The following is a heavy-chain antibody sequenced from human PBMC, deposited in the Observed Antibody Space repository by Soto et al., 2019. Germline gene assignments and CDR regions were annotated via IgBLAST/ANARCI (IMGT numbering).Heavy chain of an antibody. J-gene: IGHJ4*02. V-gene: IGHV3-33*01. CDR1: GFTFSSYG. CDR2: IWNDGSEK. D-gene: IGHD5-12*01. Sequence: QVQLVESGGGVVQPGRSLRLSCAASGFTFSSYGMHWVRQAPGKGLDWVAVIWNDGSEKYYEDSVKGRFTISRENSKSTLYLQMNSLRDEDTAVYYCARDSVGRGYDLDSWGQGTLVTVSS. CDR3: ARDSVGRGYDLDS.